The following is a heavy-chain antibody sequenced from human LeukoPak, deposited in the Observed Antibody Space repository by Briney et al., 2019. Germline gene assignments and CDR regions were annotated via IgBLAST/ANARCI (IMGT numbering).Heavy chain of an antibody. CDR1: GGSISSYY. V-gene: IGHV4-59*12. J-gene: IGHJ6*02. CDR3: ARDSYGGGNYYYYGMDV. CDR2: IYYSGTT. Sequence: SETLSLTCTVSGGSISSYYWSWIRQPPGKGLEWIGYIYYSGTTNYNPSLKSRVTISVDTSKNQFSLKLSSVTAADTAVYYCARDSYGGGNYYYYGMDVWGQGTTVTVSS. D-gene: IGHD5-18*01.